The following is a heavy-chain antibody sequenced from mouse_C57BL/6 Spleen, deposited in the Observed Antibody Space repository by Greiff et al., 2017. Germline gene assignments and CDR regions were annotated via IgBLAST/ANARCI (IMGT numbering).Heavy chain of an antibody. V-gene: IGHV1-39*01. J-gene: IGHJ3*01. D-gene: IGHD1-1*01. CDR2: INPNYGTT. CDR1: GYSFTDYN. CDR3: ARSGGITTVVAWLAY. Sequence: EVQLQQSGPELVKPGASVKISCKASGYSFTDYNMNWVKQSNGKSLEWIGVINPNYGTTSYNQKFKGKATLTVDQSSSTAYMQLNSLTSEDSAVXYCARSGGITTVVAWLAYWGQGTLVTVSA.